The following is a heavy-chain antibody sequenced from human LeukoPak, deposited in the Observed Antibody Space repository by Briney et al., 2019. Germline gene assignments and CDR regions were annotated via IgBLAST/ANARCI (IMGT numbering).Heavy chain of an antibody. J-gene: IGHJ5*02. Sequence: GGSLRLSCAASGFTFSSYAMSWVRQAPGKGLEWVSAISGSGGSTYYADSVKGRFTISRDNSKNTLYLQMNSLRAEDTAVYYCAKDTSGYSALNWFDPWGQGTLVTVSS. CDR2: ISGSGGST. V-gene: IGHV3-23*01. CDR3: AKDTSGYSALNWFDP. D-gene: IGHD6-13*01. CDR1: GFTFSSYA.